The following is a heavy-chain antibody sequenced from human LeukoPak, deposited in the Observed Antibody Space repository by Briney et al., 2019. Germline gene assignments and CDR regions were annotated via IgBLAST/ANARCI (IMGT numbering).Heavy chain of an antibody. Sequence: SETLSLTCAGYGGSFSGYYWSWIRQPPGKGLEWIGEINHSGSTNYNPSLKSRVTISVDTSKYQFSLKLSSVTAADTAVYYCARSSVYAMSWFDPWGQGTLVTVSS. J-gene: IGHJ5*02. D-gene: IGHD2-8*01. CDR2: INHSGST. CDR1: GGSFSGYY. V-gene: IGHV4-34*01. CDR3: ARSSVYAMSWFDP.